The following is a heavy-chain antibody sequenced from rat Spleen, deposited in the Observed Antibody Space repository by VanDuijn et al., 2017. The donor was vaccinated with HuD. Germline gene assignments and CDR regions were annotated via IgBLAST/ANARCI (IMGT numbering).Heavy chain of an antibody. J-gene: IGHJ2*01. CDR3: ARHAHITIAAPVDY. CDR2: ISTSGSRT. D-gene: IGHD1-2*01. V-gene: IGHV5-25*01. Sequence: EVQLVESGGGLVQPGRSLKLSCAASGFTFSNYYMAWVRQAPKKGLEWVATISTSGSRTYYPDSVKGRFTISRDNAKSSLYLQMNSLKSEDTATYYCARHAHITIAAPVDYWGQGVMVTVSS. CDR1: GFTFSNYY.